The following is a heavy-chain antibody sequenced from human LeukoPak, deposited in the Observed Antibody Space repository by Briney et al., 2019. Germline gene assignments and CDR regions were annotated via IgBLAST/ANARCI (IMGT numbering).Heavy chain of an antibody. CDR1: GFTFSDYY. J-gene: IGHJ4*02. V-gene: IGHV3-11*01. D-gene: IGHD3-22*01. Sequence: GGSLRLSCAASGFTFSDYYMSWIRQAPGKGLEWVSYISSSGSTIYYADSVKGRFTISRDNAKNSLYLQTNSLRAEDTAVYYCARDHYYYDSSGYYPPLDYWGQGTLVTVSS. CDR3: ARDHYYYDSSGYYPPLDY. CDR2: ISSSGSTI.